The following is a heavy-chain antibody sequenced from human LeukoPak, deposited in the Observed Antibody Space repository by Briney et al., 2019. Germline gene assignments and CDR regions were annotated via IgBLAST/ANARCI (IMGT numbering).Heavy chain of an antibody. CDR3: AREHGAWFGELLFDY. Sequence: ASVKVSCKASGYTFTSYAMHWVRQAPGQRLEWMGWINAGNGNTKYSQKFQGRVTITRDTSASTAYMELSSLRSEDTAVYYCAREHGAWFGELLFDYWGQGTLVTVSS. V-gene: IGHV1-3*01. D-gene: IGHD3-10*01. CDR1: GYTFTSYA. CDR2: INAGNGNT. J-gene: IGHJ4*02.